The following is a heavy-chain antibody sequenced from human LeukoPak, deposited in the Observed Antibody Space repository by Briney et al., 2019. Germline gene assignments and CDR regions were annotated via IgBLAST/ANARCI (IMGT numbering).Heavy chain of an antibody. CDR1: GYTFTSYG. Sequence: GASVNVSCKASGYTFTSYGISWVRQAPGQGLEWMGWISAYNGNTNYAQKLQGRVTMTTDTSTSTAYMELRSLRSDDTAVYYCARSRGGVAGRYYYYGMDVWGQGTTVTVSS. CDR3: ARSRGGVAGRYYYYGMDV. CDR2: ISAYNGNT. J-gene: IGHJ6*02. V-gene: IGHV1-18*01. D-gene: IGHD6-19*01.